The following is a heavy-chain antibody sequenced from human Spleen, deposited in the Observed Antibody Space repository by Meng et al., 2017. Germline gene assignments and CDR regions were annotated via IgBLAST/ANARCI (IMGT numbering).Heavy chain of an antibody. CDR3: ARDASCDH. V-gene: IGHV1-2*06. J-gene: IGHJ4*02. CDR2: INPNSGDT. Sequence: QVRLVQSGGEVKKPGASVKVSCKASGYTFTAYYIHWVRQAPGQGLEWMGRINPNSGDTNYAQKFQGRVTMTRDTSISTAYMELSRLISDDTAVYYCARDASCDHWGQGTLVTVSS. D-gene: IGHD3-16*02. CDR1: GYTFTAYY.